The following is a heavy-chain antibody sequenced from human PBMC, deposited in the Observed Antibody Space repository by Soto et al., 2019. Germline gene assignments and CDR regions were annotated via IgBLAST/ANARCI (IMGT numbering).Heavy chain of an antibody. Sequence: LRLSCAASGFTFSSYGMHWVRQAPGKGLEWVAVISYDGSNKYNADSVKGRYTISRDNSKNTLYLQMNSLRAEDTAVYYCAKDWSITMIVVAHDAFDIWGQGTMVTVSS. V-gene: IGHV3-30*18. J-gene: IGHJ3*02. CDR3: AKDWSITMIVVAHDAFDI. D-gene: IGHD3-22*01. CDR1: GFTFSSYG. CDR2: ISYDGSNK.